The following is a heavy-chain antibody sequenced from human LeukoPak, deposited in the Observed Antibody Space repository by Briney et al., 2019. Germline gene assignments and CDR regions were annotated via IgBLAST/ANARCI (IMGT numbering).Heavy chain of an antibody. J-gene: IGHJ4*02. CDR2: IQHSGNT. Sequence: SETLSLTCTVSGDSINSGSYHWGWIRQPPGKGLEWIGSIQHSGNTYYNPSLKSRLTISVDTSKNQFSLKLNSVTAADTAVSYCARDGSHWGQGTLCTLSS. CDR3: ARDGSH. V-gene: IGHV4-39*02. CDR1: GDSINSGSYH. D-gene: IGHD2-2*03.